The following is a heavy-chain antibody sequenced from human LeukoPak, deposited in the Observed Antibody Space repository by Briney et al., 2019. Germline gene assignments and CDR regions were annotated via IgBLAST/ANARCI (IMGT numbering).Heavy chain of an antibody. D-gene: IGHD2-15*01. J-gene: IGHJ4*02. V-gene: IGHV1-18*01. CDR2: ISAYNGNT. Sequence: ASVKVSCTASGYTFTSYGISWVRQAPGQGHEWMGWISAYNGNTNYAQKLQGRVTMTTDTSTSTAYMELRSLRSDDTAVYYCARGDCSGGSCYYLFDYWGQGTLVTVSS. CDR1: GYTFTSYG. CDR3: ARGDCSGGSCYYLFDY.